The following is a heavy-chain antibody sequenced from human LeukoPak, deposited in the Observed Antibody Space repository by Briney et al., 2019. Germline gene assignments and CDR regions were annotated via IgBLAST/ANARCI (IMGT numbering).Heavy chain of an antibody. CDR2: ISYDGSNK. V-gene: IGHV3-30*18. J-gene: IGHJ4*02. Sequence: GRSLRLSCAASGLTFSSYGMQWIRQAPGKGLEWVAVISYDGSNKYYAGSVKGRFTISRDNSKSTLYLQMNSLRAEDTAVYYCAKSYSYGVSGYFDSWGQGTLVTVSS. CDR3: AKSYSYGVSGYFDS. D-gene: IGHD5-18*01. CDR1: GLTFSSYG.